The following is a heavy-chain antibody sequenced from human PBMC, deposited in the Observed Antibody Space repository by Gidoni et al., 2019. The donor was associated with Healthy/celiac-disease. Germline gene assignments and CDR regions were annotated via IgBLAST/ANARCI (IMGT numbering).Heavy chain of an antibody. V-gene: IGHV1-69*08. D-gene: IGHD1-1*01. J-gene: IGHJ4*02. CDR3: ARDGLRNGRGSGNIDY. Sequence: QVQLVQSGAEVKKPGSSVKVSCKASGGTFSSSTISWVRQAPGKGLEWMGRIIPILGIANYAQKFQGRVTITADKSTSTAYMELSSLRSEDTAVYYCARDGLRNGRGSGNIDYWGQGTLVTVSS. CDR2: IIPILGIA. CDR1: GGTFSSST.